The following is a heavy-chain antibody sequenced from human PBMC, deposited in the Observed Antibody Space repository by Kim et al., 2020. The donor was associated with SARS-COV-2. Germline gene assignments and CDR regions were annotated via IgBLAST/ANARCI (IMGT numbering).Heavy chain of an antibody. J-gene: IGHJ4*02. Sequence: AQTFQARVKSTADTSTRTAYMELRSLRAEDTAVYYCARDNYSSGWYLDYWGQGTLVTVSS. V-gene: IGHV1-69*04. CDR3: ARDNYSSGWYLDY. D-gene: IGHD6-19*01.